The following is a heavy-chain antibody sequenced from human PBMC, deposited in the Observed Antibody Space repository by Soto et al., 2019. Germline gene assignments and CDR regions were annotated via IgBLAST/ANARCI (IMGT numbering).Heavy chain of an antibody. CDR3: AREKVGTTFFDN. Sequence: SATLSLTCSVSGFAISRGYYWRWVRQPPGKGLEWIGSIYPSVSSYHNPSLATRLRLSIDTSKNPFTLNLTSVTAADTALYFCAREKVGTTFFDNWGQGSQVTVSS. D-gene: IGHD1-1*01. CDR1: GFAISRGYY. V-gene: IGHV4-38-2*02. CDR2: IYPSVSS. J-gene: IGHJ4*02.